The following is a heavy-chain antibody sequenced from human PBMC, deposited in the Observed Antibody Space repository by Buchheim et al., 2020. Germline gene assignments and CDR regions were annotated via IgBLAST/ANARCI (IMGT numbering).Heavy chain of an antibody. CDR2: INSDGSST. D-gene: IGHD2-2*01. Sequence: EVQLVESGGGLVQPGGSLRLSCAASGFTFSSYWMHWVRQAPGKGLVWVSRINSDGSSTSYADSVKGRFTISRDNAKNTLYLQMNSLRAEDTAVYYCARSLVYCSSTSCYDHEPGNWFDPWGQGTL. CDR3: ARSLVYCSSTSCYDHEPGNWFDP. V-gene: IGHV3-74*01. J-gene: IGHJ5*02. CDR1: GFTFSSYW.